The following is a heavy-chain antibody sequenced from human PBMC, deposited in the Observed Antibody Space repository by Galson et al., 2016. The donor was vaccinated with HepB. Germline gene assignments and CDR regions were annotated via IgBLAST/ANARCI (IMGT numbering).Heavy chain of an antibody. CDR2: MSDSGGST. V-gene: IGHV3-23*01. D-gene: IGHD6-13*01. CDR3: AVRYSSIWYFQH. CDR1: RFTLSNSA. J-gene: IGHJ1*01. Sequence: SLRLSCAASRFTLSNSAMRWVRQAPGKGLEWVSAMSDSGGSTYYADSVKGRFTISRDNSKNTLYLQMNSLGAEDTAIYYCAVRYSSIWYFQHWGRGTLVSVSS.